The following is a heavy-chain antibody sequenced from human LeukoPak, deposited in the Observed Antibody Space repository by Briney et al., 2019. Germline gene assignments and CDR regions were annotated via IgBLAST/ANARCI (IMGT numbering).Heavy chain of an antibody. D-gene: IGHD6-19*01. Sequence: GGSLRLSCAASGFTFSDHYMDWVRQAPGKGLEWVSVMYRGGGTYYADSVRGRFTISRDNSKNTMYLQMNSLRAEDTAVYYCAKMVTTGIAVAGTRVFDYWGQGTLVTVSS. J-gene: IGHJ4*02. CDR2: MYRGGGT. V-gene: IGHV3-66*01. CDR1: GFTFSDHY. CDR3: AKMVTTGIAVAGTRVFDY.